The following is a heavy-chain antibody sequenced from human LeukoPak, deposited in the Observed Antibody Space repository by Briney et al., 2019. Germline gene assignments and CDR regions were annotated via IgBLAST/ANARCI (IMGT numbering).Heavy chain of an antibody. J-gene: IGHJ3*02. CDR1: SRPISSSSYH. CDR2: IYYSGKT. D-gene: IGHD3-10*01. Sequence: SDTLSLTCTVSSRPISSSSYHWAWIRQPPGKVLEWNWSIYYSGKTYHNPSLKSQVTISVDTSKHQFSLKLGSVTAADTAVYYCAREGRLTMVRGVGTFDIWGQGTMVTVSS. V-gene: IGHV4-39*01. CDR3: AREGRLTMVRGVGTFDI.